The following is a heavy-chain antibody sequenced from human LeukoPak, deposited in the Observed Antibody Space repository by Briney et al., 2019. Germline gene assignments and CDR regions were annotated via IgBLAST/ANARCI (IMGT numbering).Heavy chain of an antibody. D-gene: IGHD3-22*01. V-gene: IGHV1-18*01. CDR2: ISAYNGNT. CDR1: GYTFTNYA. J-gene: IGHJ4*02. CDR3: ARGGGYRYADY. Sequence: ASVRVSCKASGYTFTNYAITWVRQAPGQGLEWMGWISAYNGNTNYAQKLQGRVTITADTSTSTAYMELRSLRSDDTAVYYCARGGGYRYADYWGQGTLVTVSS.